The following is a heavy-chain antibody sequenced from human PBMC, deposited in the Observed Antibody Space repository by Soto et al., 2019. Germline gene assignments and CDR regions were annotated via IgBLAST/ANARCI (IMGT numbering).Heavy chain of an antibody. Sequence: EVQLVESGGGLVQPGGSLRLSCAASGLSVSSYWMSWVRQAPGKGLEWVANIKQDGSDKYYVDSVKGRFTISRDNAKNSLYLHMNSLRAEDTAVYYCARDRSGLPPILDFWGQGTLVTVSS. D-gene: IGHD3-10*01. V-gene: IGHV3-7*01. CDR3: ARDRSGLPPILDF. J-gene: IGHJ4*02. CDR2: IKQDGSDK. CDR1: GLSVSSYW.